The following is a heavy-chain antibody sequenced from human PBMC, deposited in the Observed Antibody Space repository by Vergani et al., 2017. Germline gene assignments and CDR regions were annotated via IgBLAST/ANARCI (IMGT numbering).Heavy chain of an antibody. V-gene: IGHV3-30*02. J-gene: IGHJ4*02. CDR2: IQVDGSNK. Sequence: QVQLVESGGAVVQRGGSLILSCATSGFTLSNYDMHWIRQGPGKGLDLVAFIQVDGSNKYYADSVKGRFTVSRDFSKNTLYLQMNSLRTDDTATYYCTKHFCGWGIDYWGQETQVIVSS. CDR3: TKHFCGWGIDY. CDR1: GFTLSNYD. D-gene: IGHD3-10*01.